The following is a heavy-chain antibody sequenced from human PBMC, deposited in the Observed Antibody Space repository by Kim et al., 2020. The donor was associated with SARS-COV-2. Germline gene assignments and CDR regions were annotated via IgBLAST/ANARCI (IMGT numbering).Heavy chain of an antibody. J-gene: IGHJ4*02. Sequence: SETLSLTCTVSGGSISSYYWSWIRQPPGKGLEWIGYIYYSGSTNYNPSLKSRVTISVDTSKNQFSLKLSSVTAADTAVYYCARDRGYSRAFDYWGQGTLVTVSS. CDR1: GGSISSYY. V-gene: IGHV4-59*13. CDR3: ARDRGYSRAFDY. CDR2: IYYSGST. D-gene: IGHD3-22*01.